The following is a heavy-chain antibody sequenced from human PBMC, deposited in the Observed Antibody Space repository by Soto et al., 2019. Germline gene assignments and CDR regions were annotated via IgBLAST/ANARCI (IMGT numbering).Heavy chain of an antibody. Sequence: QVQLVQSGAEVKKPGASVKVSCKASGYTFTSYYMHWVRQDPGQGLEWMGIINPSGGSTTYAQKFQGRVTMTRDTSTSTVYMELSSLRSEDTAVYYCARVSSWSCFDYWGQGTLVTVSS. J-gene: IGHJ4*02. CDR3: ARVSSWSCFDY. V-gene: IGHV1-46*01. D-gene: IGHD6-13*01. CDR1: GYTFTSYY. CDR2: INPSGGST.